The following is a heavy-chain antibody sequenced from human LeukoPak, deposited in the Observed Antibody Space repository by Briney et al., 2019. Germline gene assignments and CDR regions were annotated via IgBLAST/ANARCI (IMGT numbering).Heavy chain of an antibody. V-gene: IGHV3-21*01. J-gene: IGHJ6*02. CDR2: ISSSSSYI. D-gene: IGHD2-15*01. CDR3: ARAIYCSGGSCYDYYYYYGMDV. Sequence: GGSLRLSCAASGFTFSSYSVNWVRQAPGKGLEWVSSISSSSSYIYYADSVKGRFTISRDNAKNSLYLQMNSLRAEDTAVYYCARAIYCSGGSCYDYYYYYGMDVWGQGTTVTVSS. CDR1: GFTFSSYS.